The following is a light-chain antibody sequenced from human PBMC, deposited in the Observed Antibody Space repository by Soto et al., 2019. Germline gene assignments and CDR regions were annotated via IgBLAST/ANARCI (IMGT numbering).Light chain of an antibody. Sequence: DIQMTQSPSTLSASVGDRVTITCRASQSVVSWLAWYQQKPGKAPKYLIYKAAILESGVPSRFSGSGSGTEFTLTISSLQPDDFATYYCQQYDAYPWTFGQGTKLDFK. J-gene: IGKJ2*02. V-gene: IGKV1-5*03. CDR1: QSVVSW. CDR3: QQYDAYPWT. CDR2: KAA.